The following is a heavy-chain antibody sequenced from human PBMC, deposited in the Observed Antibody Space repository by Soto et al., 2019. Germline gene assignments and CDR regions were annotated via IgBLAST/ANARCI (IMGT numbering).Heavy chain of an antibody. J-gene: IGHJ4*02. CDR1: WYSFTSYL. CDR3: ARLLNTATVTDPDY. CDR2: IYPGDSDT. Sequence: GGSLKISCKASWYSFTSYLIAWVRQMPGKSLGGVGVIYPGDSDTRYSPSFQGQVTISADKSISTAYLQWSSLKASDTAMYYCARLLNTATVTDPDYWGQGTLVTVSS. D-gene: IGHD5-18*01. V-gene: IGHV5-51*01.